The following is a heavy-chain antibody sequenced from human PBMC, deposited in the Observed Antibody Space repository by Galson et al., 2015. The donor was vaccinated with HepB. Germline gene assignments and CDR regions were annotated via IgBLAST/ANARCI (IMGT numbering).Heavy chain of an antibody. Sequence: QSGAEVKKSGESLKISCKGSGYKFSTYWIGWVRQMPGKGLEWMGIIYPGGSDTRYSPSFQGQISISADNSISTAYLQWSSLKASDSAIYYCGRTSWEFVDPYYFDSWGQGTLVTVSS. D-gene: IGHD1-26*01. CDR1: GYKFSTYW. CDR3: GRTSWEFVDPYYFDS. J-gene: IGHJ4*02. V-gene: IGHV5-51*01. CDR2: IYPGGSDT.